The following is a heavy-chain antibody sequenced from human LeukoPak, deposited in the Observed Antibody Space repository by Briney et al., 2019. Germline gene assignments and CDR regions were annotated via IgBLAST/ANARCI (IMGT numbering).Heavy chain of an antibody. J-gene: IGHJ3*02. D-gene: IGHD2-15*01. Sequence: PGGPLRLSCAASGFTFSSFEMNWVRQAPGKGLGWVSYISSSGSPIYYADSVKGRFTISRDNAKNSLYLQMNSLRAEDTAVYYCASCSGGSCYSHRNDASDIWGQGTMVTVSS. CDR3: ASCSGGSCYSHRNDASDI. CDR2: ISSSGSPI. V-gene: IGHV3-48*03. CDR1: GFTFSSFE.